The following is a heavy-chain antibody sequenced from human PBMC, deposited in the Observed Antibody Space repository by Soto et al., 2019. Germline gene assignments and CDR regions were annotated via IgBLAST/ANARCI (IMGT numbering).Heavy chain of an antibody. V-gene: IGHV4-30-4*01. CDR2: IYYSGST. CDR1: GGSISSGDYY. J-gene: IGHJ5*02. CDR3: ARTTYYYDSSGYYYVSWFDP. Sequence: PSETLSLTCTVSGGSISSGDYYWSWIRQPPGKGLEWIGYIYYSGSTYYNPSLKSRVTISVDTSKNQFSLKLSSVTAADTAVYYCARTTYYYDSSGYYYVSWFDPWGQGTLVTGSS. D-gene: IGHD3-22*01.